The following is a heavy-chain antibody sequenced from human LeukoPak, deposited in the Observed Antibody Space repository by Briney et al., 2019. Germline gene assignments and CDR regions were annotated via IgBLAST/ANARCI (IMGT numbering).Heavy chain of an antibody. Sequence: GESLKISCKGSGYSFTSYWIGWVRQMPGKGLEWMGIIYPGDSDTRYSPSSQGQVPISADKSISPAYLQWSSLKASDTAMYCCARTLRHCSGGSCYPYYFDYWGQGTLVTVSS. J-gene: IGHJ4*02. CDR1: GYSFTSYW. CDR2: IYPGDSDT. CDR3: ARTLRHCSGGSCYPYYFDY. D-gene: IGHD2-15*01. V-gene: IGHV5-51*01.